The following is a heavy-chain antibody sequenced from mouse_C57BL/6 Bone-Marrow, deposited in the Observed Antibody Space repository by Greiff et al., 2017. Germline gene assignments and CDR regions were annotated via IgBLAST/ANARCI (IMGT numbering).Heavy chain of an antibody. J-gene: IGHJ3*01. CDR1: GFTFSDYY. CDR2: INYDGSST. CDR3: ARLGPWFAY. D-gene: IGHD4-1*01. Sequence: EVKLVESEGGLVQPGSSMKLSCTASGFTFSDYYMAWVRQVPEKGLEWVANINYDGSSTYYLDSLKSRFIISRDNAKNILYLQMSSLKSEDTATYYCARLGPWFAYWGQGTLVTVSA. V-gene: IGHV5-16*01.